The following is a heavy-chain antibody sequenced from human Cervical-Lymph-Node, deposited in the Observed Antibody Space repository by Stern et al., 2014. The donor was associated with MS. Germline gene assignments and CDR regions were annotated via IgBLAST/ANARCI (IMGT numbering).Heavy chain of an antibody. D-gene: IGHD6-13*01. CDR3: ARHQAGIAAN. Sequence: VQLVESGAEVKRPESSVKVSCKTSGGSLSTLDISWVRQAPGQGLEWVGEIMPLLGTAHYAQKFKGRLTITAYDSTSTVYMELSSLKSEDTAIYFCARHQAGIAANWGQGTLVTVTS. CDR2: IMPLLGTA. CDR1: GGSLSTLD. V-gene: IGHV1-69*19. J-gene: IGHJ4*02.